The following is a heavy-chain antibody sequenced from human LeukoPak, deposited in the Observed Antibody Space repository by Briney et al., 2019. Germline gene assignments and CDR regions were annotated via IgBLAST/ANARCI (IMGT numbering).Heavy chain of an antibody. V-gene: IGHV3-23*01. CDR2: TSGSGRSI. CDR3: AKDMNSWRDGSGLGDYFDY. CDR1: GLTFSSYA. J-gene: IGHJ4*02. D-gene: IGHD6-19*01. Sequence: GGSLRLSCAASGLTFSSYAMSWVRQAPGKGLEWVSGTSGSGRSIHYADSVKGRSTISRDNSKNTLYLQMNSLRADDTAVYYCAKDMNSWRDGSGLGDYFDYWGQGTLVTVSS.